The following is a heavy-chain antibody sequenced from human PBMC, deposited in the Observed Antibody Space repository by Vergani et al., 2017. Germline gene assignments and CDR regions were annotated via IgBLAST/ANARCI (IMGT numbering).Heavy chain of an antibody. CDR1: GFSFNTYG. V-gene: IGHV3-30*02. CDR2: IGYDGRIK. J-gene: IGHJ4*02. CDR3: AKDGRENSDYGYFDY. Sequence: QVQLVNSGGDVVQPGGSLRLYCATSGFSFNTYGAHWVRQAPGKGLEWVAFIGYDGRIKYNVDSVKGRFTISRDTSKKTLSLQMRSLRADDTAVYYCAKDGRENSDYGYFDYWGQGTLVTVSS. D-gene: IGHD4-17*01.